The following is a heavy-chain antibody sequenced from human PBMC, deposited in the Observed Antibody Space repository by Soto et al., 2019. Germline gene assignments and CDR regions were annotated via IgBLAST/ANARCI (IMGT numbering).Heavy chain of an antibody. D-gene: IGHD3-3*01. CDR3: ARSYPNTIFGVVPSRGLDV. Sequence: LSLTCIVSGGSISSNYWSWIRQPPGKGLEWIGYIYYTGSTNFNPSLKNRVIISVDTSKNQFSLKLSSVTAADTAVYYCARSYPNTIFGVVPSRGLDVWGQGTTVTVSS. J-gene: IGHJ6*02. V-gene: IGHV4-59*01. CDR2: IYYTGST. CDR1: GGSISSNY.